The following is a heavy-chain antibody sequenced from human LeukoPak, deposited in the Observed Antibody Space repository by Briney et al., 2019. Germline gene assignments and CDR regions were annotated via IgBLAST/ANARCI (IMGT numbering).Heavy chain of an antibody. CDR1: GGSISSYY. V-gene: IGHV4-4*07. CDR3: ARVGWVGAADY. D-gene: IGHD2-15*01. J-gene: IGHJ4*02. Sequence: SETLSLTCTVSGGSISSYYWSWIRQPAGKGLEWIGRIYISGSTNYNPSLKSRVTMSVDTSKNQSSLKLSSVTAADTAVYYCARVGWVGAADYWGQGTLVTVSS. CDR2: IYISGST.